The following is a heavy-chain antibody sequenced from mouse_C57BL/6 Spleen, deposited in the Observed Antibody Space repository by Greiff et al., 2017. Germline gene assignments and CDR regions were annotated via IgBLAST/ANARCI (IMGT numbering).Heavy chain of an antibody. J-gene: IGHJ2*01. V-gene: IGHV1-61*01. CDR2: IYPSDSET. Sequence: VQLQQPGAELVRPGSSVKLSCKASGYTFTSYWMDWVKQRPGQGLEWIGNIYPSDSETHYNQKFKDKAPLTVDKSSSTAYMQLSSLTSEDAAVYYCARWGPGGYWGQGTTLTVSS. CDR3: ARWGPGGY. D-gene: IGHD3-1*01. CDR1: GYTFTSYW.